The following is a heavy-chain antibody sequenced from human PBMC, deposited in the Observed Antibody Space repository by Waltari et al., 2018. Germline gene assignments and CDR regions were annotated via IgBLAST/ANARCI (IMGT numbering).Heavy chain of an antibody. CDR3: ARLVVVRSAVGAYYFDY. CDR1: GGSFSDYY. J-gene: IGHJ4*02. CDR2: IHHSGNT. D-gene: IGHD2-15*01. V-gene: IGHV4-34*02. Sequence: QVQLQQWGAGLLKPSETLSLTCDVYGGSFSDYYWSWIRQPPGKGLEWIGEIHHSGNTNYNPSLKSRVIVSIDTSKDQFSLKLTSMTAADTAVYYCARLVVVRSAVGAYYFDYWGQGTLVTVSS.